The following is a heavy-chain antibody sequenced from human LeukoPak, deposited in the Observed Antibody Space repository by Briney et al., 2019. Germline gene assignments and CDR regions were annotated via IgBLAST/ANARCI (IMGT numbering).Heavy chain of an antibody. V-gene: IGHV3-74*01. D-gene: IGHD3-10*01. CDR3: AGTYGSGSFDY. CDR2: INSDGSST. J-gene: IGHJ4*02. Sequence: GGSLRLSCAASGFTFSSYWMHWVRQAPGKGLVWVSRINSDGSSTSYADSVKGRFTISRDDAKNTLYLQMNSLRAEDTAVYYCAGTYGSGSFDYWGQGTLVTVSS. CDR1: GFTFSSYW.